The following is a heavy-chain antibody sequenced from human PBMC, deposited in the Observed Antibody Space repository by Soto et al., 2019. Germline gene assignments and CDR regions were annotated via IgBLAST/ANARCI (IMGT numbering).Heavy chain of an antibody. CDR1: GYSVARYF. V-gene: IGHV1-46*01. D-gene: IGHD6-13*01. CDR2: INPSADTT. Sequence: ASVKVSCEASGYSVARYFMHWVRQAPGQGLEWLGVINPSADTTTYAQRLQGRVTMTWDTSTNTVFMDVGSLRSEDTAIYYCAIGGSSPVFCYYCGLDVWGQGSTVTVSS. J-gene: IGHJ6*02. CDR3: AIGGSSPVFCYYCGLDV.